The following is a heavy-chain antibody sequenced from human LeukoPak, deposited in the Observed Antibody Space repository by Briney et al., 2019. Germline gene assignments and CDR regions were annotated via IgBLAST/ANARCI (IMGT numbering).Heavy chain of an antibody. Sequence: GGSLRLSCAASGFTFSDHYMDWARQAPGKGLEWVARTRNKAKSYTTEYAASVKGRFTISRDDSENSVYLQMNSLKTEDTAVYFCARGPTVTTSYLYGMDVWGQGTTVTVSS. J-gene: IGHJ6*02. CDR2: TRNKAKSYTT. CDR1: GFTFSDHY. CDR3: ARGPTVTTSYLYGMDV. V-gene: IGHV3-72*01. D-gene: IGHD4-17*01.